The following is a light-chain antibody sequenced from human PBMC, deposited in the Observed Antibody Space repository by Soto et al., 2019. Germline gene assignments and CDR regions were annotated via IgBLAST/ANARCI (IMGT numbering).Light chain of an antibody. CDR3: QQYGSLPQT. Sequence: EIVLTQSPGTLSLSPGERATLSCRASHTFISSYLAWYQQKPGRAPRLLIYGASSRATGIPDRFSGSGSGTDFTLTITRLEPEDFAVYYCQQYGSLPQTFGQGTKVDIK. J-gene: IGKJ1*01. CDR1: HTFISSY. CDR2: GAS. V-gene: IGKV3-20*01.